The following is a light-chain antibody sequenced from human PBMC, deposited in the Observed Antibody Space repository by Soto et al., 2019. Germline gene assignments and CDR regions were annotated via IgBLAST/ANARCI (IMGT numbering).Light chain of an antibody. J-gene: IGKJ4*01. Sequence: EIVLTQSTGTLSLSPGERATLSCRASQSVSSNYLAWYQQKPGQAPRLLIYGASSRATGIPDRFSGSGSGTDFTLTISRLEPEDFAVYYCQQYDSSPLTFGGGNKVEIK. CDR2: GAS. CDR3: QQYDSSPLT. CDR1: QSVSSNY. V-gene: IGKV3-20*01.